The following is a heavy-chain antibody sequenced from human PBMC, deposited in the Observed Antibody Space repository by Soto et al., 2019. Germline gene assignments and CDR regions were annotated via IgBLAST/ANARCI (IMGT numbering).Heavy chain of an antibody. Sequence: QVQLVESGGGVVQPGTSLRLSCAASGFTISTHGMHWVRQAPGKGLEWVANIWYDGSNKFYADSVKGRFTISKDNSKNTLYVEMNSLRAEDTAVYYCAAATTWNFQVHYWGQGTQVTGSS. D-gene: IGHD1-7*01. CDR2: IWYDGSNK. J-gene: IGHJ4*02. CDR1: GFTISTHG. CDR3: AAATTWNFQVHY. V-gene: IGHV3-33*01.